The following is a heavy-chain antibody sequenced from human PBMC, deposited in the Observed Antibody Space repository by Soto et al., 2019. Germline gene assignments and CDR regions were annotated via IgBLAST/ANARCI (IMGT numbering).Heavy chain of an antibody. CDR1: GGSISSGGYY. J-gene: IGHJ6*02. Sequence: PSETLSLTCTVSGGSISSGGYYWSWIRQHPGKGLEWIGYIYYSGSTYYNPSLKSRVTISVDTSKNQFSLKLSSVTAADTAVYSCERESRFGETYYGVDVWGQGTTVTLS. D-gene: IGHD3-16*01. V-gene: IGHV4-31*03. CDR2: IYYSGST. CDR3: ERESRFGETYYGVDV.